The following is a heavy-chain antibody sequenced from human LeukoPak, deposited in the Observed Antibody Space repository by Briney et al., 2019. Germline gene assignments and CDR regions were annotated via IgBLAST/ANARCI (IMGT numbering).Heavy chain of an antibody. CDR3: AKDSVHGYYDSSGYSTLFDY. CDR2: IRYDGSNK. CDR1: GFTFSSYD. Sequence: GGSLRLSCAASGFTFSSYDMHWVRQAPGKGLEWVAFIRYDGSNKYYADSVKGRFTISRDNSKNTLYLQMNSLRAEDTAVYYCAKDSVHGYYDSSGYSTLFDYWGQGTLVTVSS. V-gene: IGHV3-30*02. D-gene: IGHD3-22*01. J-gene: IGHJ4*02.